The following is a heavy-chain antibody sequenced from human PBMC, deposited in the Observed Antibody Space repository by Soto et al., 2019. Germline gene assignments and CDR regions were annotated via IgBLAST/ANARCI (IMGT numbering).Heavy chain of an antibody. D-gene: IGHD5-18*01. J-gene: IGHJ6*02. CDR3: ARLLVDTAMVSYGMDV. Sequence: GESLKISCKGSGYSFTSYWIGWVRQKPGKGLEWMGIIYPGDSDTRYSPSFQGQVTISADKSISTAYLQWSSLKASDTAMYYCARLLVDTAMVSYGMDVWGQGTTVTVSS. CDR2: IYPGDSDT. V-gene: IGHV5-51*01. CDR1: GYSFTSYW.